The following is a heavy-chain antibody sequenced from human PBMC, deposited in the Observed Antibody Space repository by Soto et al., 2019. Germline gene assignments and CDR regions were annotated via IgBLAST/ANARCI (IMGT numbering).Heavy chain of an antibody. CDR1: GGSISSYY. D-gene: IGHD3-22*01. V-gene: IGHV4-59*01. CDR2: IYYSGST. CDR3: AGVVSLYYYDSSGNYGMDV. J-gene: IGHJ6*02. Sequence: PSETLSLTCTVSGGSISSYYWSWIRQPPGKGLEWIGYIYYSGSTNYNPSLKSRVTISVDTSKKQFSLKLSSVTAADTAVYYCAGVVSLYYYDSSGNYGMDVWGQGTTVTVSS.